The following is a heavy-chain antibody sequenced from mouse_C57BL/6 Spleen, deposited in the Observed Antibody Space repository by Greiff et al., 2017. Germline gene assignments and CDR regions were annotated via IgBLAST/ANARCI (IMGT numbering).Heavy chain of an antibody. CDR3: ASENGNYAMDY. V-gene: IGHV1-52*01. D-gene: IGHD2-1*01. CDR2: IDPSDSET. J-gene: IGHJ4*01. CDR1: GYTFTSYW. Sequence: QVQLQQPGAELVRPGSSVKLSCKASGYTFTSYWMHWVKQRPIQGLEWIGNIDPSDSETHYNQKFKDKATLTVDKSSSTAYMQLSSLTSEDSAVYYCASENGNYAMDYWGQGTSVTVSS.